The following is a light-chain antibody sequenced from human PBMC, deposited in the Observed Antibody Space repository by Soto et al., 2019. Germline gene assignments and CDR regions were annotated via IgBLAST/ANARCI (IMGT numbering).Light chain of an antibody. CDR1: SSDVGAYIF. CDR3: CSYAGTNTWL. J-gene: IGLJ3*02. CDR2: DVT. V-gene: IGLV2-11*01. Sequence: QSALTQPRSVSGSPGQSVTISCTGTSSDVGAYIFVSWFQQHPGKAPQLMIYDVTKRPSGVPDRFSGSKSGNTASLTISGLQAEDEADYYCCSYAGTNTWLFGGGTKLTVL.